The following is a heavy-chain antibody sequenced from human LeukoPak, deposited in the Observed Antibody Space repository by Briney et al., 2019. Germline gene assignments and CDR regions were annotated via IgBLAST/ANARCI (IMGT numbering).Heavy chain of an antibody. CDR3: AKPGETSNYYFDS. CDR2: ISNSGRST. CDR1: GFRFSTYD. J-gene: IGHJ4*02. D-gene: IGHD1-1*01. Sequence: PGGSLRLSCAASGFRFSTYDMNWVRQAPGKGLEWVSTISNSGRSTYYADSVKGRFTISRDNSKNTLYLQMNSLRAEDTALYYSAKPGETSNYYFDSWGQGTLVTVSS. V-gene: IGHV3-23*01.